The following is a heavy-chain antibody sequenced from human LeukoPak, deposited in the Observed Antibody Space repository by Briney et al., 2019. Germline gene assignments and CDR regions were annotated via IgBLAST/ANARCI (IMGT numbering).Heavy chain of an antibody. CDR3: ARQPVTMIVVVITKYAFDI. Sequence: SETLSLTCTVSGGSISSSSYSWGWIRQPPGKGLEWIGEINHSGSTNYNPSLKSRVTISVDTSKNQFSLKLSSVTAADTAVYYCARQPVTMIVVVITKYAFDIWGQGTMVTVSS. V-gene: IGHV4-39*01. D-gene: IGHD3-22*01. CDR2: INHSGST. CDR1: GGSISSSSYS. J-gene: IGHJ3*02.